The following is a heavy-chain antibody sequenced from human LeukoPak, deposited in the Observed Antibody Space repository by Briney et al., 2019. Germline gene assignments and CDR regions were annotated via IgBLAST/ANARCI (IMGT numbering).Heavy chain of an antibody. J-gene: IGHJ1*01. V-gene: IGHV3-30-3*01. CDR1: GFTFSSYT. Sequence: PGRSLRLSCAASGFTFSSYTMHWVRQAPGKGLEWVAVISYDGGNKYSADSVKGRFTISRDNSKNTLYLQMNSLRTEDTAVYYCARDLVVPAADKGYFQHWGQGTLVTVSS. D-gene: IGHD2-2*01. CDR3: ARDLVVPAADKGYFQH. CDR2: ISYDGGNK.